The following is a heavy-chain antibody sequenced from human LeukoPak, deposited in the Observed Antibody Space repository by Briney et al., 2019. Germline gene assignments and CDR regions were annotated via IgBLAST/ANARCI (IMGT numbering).Heavy chain of an antibody. CDR2: IKHNGGEK. CDR3: ARDRGWRSSGYYLYHFDY. Sequence: GGSLRLSCVASGFTFTDYFVSWVRQAPGKGLEWVASIKHNGGEKYYVDSVEGRFTISRDNAKNSLYLEMSSLRVEDTAVYYCARDRGWRSSGYYLYHFDYWGQGTLVTFAS. CDR1: GFTFTDYF. J-gene: IGHJ4*02. D-gene: IGHD3-22*01. V-gene: IGHV3-7*01.